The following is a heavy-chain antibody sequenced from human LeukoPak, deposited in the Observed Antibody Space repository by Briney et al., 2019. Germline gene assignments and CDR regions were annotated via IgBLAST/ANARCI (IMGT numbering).Heavy chain of an antibody. V-gene: IGHV4-4*02. D-gene: IGHD4-17*01. CDR3: ARYPEGYGDLYYYYYGLDV. J-gene: IGHJ6*02. CDR2: IYHSGTT. CDR1: GGSISSSNW. Sequence: SETLSLTCAVSGGSISSSNWWTWVRPPPGKRLEWIGEIYHSGTTNYNPSLKSRVTISVDKSKNQFSLNLSSVTAADTAVYYCARYPEGYGDLYYYYYGLDVWGQGTTVTVS.